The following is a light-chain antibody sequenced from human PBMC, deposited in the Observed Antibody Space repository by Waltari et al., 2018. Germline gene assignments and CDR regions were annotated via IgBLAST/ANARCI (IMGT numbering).Light chain of an antibody. CDR1: SSDVGFFNL. CDR3: FSYTRSTTLV. J-gene: IGLJ2*01. V-gene: IGLV2-23*02. Sequence: QSALTQPASVSGSPGQSITISCTGTSSDVGFFNLVSLYQQHPGKVPKLIIYEVTKRPSGVSNRFSASKSGNTASLTISGLQAEDEADYYCFSYTRSTTLVFGGGTKLTVL. CDR2: EVT.